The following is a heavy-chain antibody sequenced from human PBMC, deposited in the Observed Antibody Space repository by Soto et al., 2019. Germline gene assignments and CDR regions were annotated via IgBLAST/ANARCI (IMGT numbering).Heavy chain of an antibody. CDR2: ISYDGSNK. CDR1: GFTFSTYG. V-gene: IGHV3-30*18. CDR3: AKARTAMVPDY. D-gene: IGHD5-18*01. J-gene: IGHJ4*02. Sequence: GGSLRLSCVASGFTFSTYGMHWVRQAPGKGLEWVAVISYDGSNKYYADSVKGRFTISRDNSKNTLYLQMNSLRAEDTAVYYCAKARTAMVPDYWGQGTLVTVSS.